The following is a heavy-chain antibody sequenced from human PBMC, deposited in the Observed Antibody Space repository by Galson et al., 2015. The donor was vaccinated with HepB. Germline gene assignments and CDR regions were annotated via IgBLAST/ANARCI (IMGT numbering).Heavy chain of an antibody. D-gene: IGHD2-15*01. CDR1: GYNFPTYS. J-gene: IGHJ5*02. CDR2: INAYNQKT. CDR3: ARGALVVVVDATQNNWFAP. Sequence: CKASGYNFPTYSITWVRQAPGQGLEWMGWINAYNQKTNYAQHLQGRVTMTTDTSTSTAYMELRSLRSDDTAVYYCARGALVVVVDATQNNWFAPWGQGTLITVSS. V-gene: IGHV1-18*01.